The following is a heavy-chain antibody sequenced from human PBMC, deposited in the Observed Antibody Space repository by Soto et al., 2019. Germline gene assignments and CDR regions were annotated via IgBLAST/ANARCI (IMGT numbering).Heavy chain of an antibody. CDR3: ARDRRELSITGTVYYYGMDV. Sequence: SETLSLTCAVSGGSISSSNWWSWVRQPPGKGLEWIGEIYHSGSTNYNPSLESRVTISVDKSKNQFSLKLSSVTAADTAVYYCARDRRELSITGTVYYYGMDVWGQGTTVTVSS. D-gene: IGHD1-20*01. J-gene: IGHJ6*02. CDR2: IYHSGST. CDR1: GGSISSSNW. V-gene: IGHV4-4*02.